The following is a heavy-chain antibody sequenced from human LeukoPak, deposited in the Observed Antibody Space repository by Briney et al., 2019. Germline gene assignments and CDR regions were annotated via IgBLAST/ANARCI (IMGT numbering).Heavy chain of an antibody. CDR3: TRYGGNYDY. CDR1: GFTFSSYG. J-gene: IGHJ4*02. CDR2: IRSKANNYAT. Sequence: PGGSLRLSCAASGFTFSSYGMHWVRQASGKGLEWVGRIRSKANNYATAYAASVTGRFTISRDDSINTAYLHMNSLKTEDTAIYYCTRYGGNYDYWGQGTLVTVSS. V-gene: IGHV3-73*01. D-gene: IGHD4-23*01.